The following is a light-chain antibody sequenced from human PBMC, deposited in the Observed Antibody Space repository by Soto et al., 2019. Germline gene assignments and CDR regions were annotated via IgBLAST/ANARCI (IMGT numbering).Light chain of an antibody. J-gene: IGKJ4*01. CDR1: QSITTY. Sequence: DIQMTQSPSSLSASVGDRVTITCRASQSITTYLSWYQQKPGKAPRLLIYGASGLQSGVPSRFSGSGSGTDFTLTISSLQPEDFATYYCQQSYSTLITFGGGTKVDIK. CDR3: QQSYSTLIT. CDR2: GAS. V-gene: IGKV1-39*01.